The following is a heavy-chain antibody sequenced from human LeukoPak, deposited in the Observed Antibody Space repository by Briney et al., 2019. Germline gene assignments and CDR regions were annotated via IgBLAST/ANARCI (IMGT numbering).Heavy chain of an antibody. V-gene: IGHV5-51*01. D-gene: IGHD3-22*01. J-gene: IGHJ4*02. CDR2: NYPDDSDT. CDR3: ARRSYYDSGGYYYDF. Sequence: GESLKISWKGSGYIFTNYWIAWVPQMPGKGLEWRGINYPDDSDTRYSPSFQGQVTISADKSISTAYLQWSSLKASDTAMYYCARRSYYDSGGYYYDFWGQGTLVTVSS. CDR1: GYIFTNYW.